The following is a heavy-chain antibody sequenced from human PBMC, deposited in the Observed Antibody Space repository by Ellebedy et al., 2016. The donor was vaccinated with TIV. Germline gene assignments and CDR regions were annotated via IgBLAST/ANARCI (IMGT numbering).Heavy chain of an antibody. V-gene: IGHV3-66*01. D-gene: IGHD3/OR15-3a*01. CDR1: GFTVTSNY. CDR3: ARGTFGRGRSGFLDY. J-gene: IGHJ4*02. CDR2: YYSSGSK. Sequence: GESLKISCAASGFTVTSNYMSWVRQAPGKGLEWVSVYYSSGSKYYADSVKDRFIISRDNSKNTLFLQMSSLRVEDTAVYYCARGTFGRGRSGFLDYWGQGILVTVSS.